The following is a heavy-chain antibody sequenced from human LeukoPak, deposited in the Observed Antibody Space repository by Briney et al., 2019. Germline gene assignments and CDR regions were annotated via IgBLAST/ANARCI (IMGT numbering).Heavy chain of an antibody. J-gene: IGHJ5*02. CDR1: GYTLTELS. CDR3: ATAGIRFGWFDP. CDR2: FDPEDGET. Sequence: ASVKVSCKVSGYTLTELSMHWVRQAPGKGLEWMGGFDPEDGETIYAQKFQGRVTMTGDTSTDTAYMELSSLRSEDTAVYYCATAGIRFGWFDPWGQGTLVTVSS. V-gene: IGHV1-24*01. D-gene: IGHD1-14*01.